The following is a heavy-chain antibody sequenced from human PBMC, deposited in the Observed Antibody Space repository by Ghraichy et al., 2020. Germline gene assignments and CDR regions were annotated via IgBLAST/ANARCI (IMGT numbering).Heavy chain of an antibody. J-gene: IGHJ4*02. D-gene: IGHD2-8*01. Sequence: ESLNISCAIYDGSFSGLYWSWFRQPPGKGLEWIGEINHSGNTNYNPSLESRVTMSVDTSKTQFSLKLASVTAADTAVYYCARGRGVPPFDWGLGTLVTVSS. CDR3: ARGRGVPPFD. CDR2: INHSGNT. CDR1: DGSFSGLY. V-gene: IGHV4-34*01.